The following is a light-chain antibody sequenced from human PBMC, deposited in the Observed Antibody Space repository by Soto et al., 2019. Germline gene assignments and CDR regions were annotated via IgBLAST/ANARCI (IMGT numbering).Light chain of an antibody. Sequence: DIQMTQSPSTLSASVGDRVTITCRASQSISSWLAWYQQKPGKAPKLLICQASSLESGVPSRFSGSGSGTEFTLTVSSLQPDDFATYYCQQYSSYSRTFGQGTKVEIK. V-gene: IGKV1-5*03. J-gene: IGKJ1*01. CDR3: QQYSSYSRT. CDR2: QAS. CDR1: QSISSW.